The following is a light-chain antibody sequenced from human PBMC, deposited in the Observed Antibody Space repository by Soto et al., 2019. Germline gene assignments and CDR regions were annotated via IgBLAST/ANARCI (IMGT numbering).Light chain of an antibody. CDR3: QQRSNCPPIT. Sequence: EIVFTQSPGTLSLSPGERATLSCRASQSVSSNYLAWFQQKPGQAPRLLIYDASNRANGIPARFSGSGSGADLTLTISSLEPEDFAVYDGQQRSNCPPITFGQGTRLEIK. V-gene: IGKV3-11*01. CDR1: QSVSSNY. J-gene: IGKJ5*01. CDR2: DAS.